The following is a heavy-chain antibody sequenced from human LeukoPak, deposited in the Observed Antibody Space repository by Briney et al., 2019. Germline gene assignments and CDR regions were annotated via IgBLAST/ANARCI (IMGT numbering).Heavy chain of an antibody. CDR1: GGSISSGGYS. V-gene: IGHV4-30-2*01. D-gene: IGHD2-8*01. CDR2: IYHSGST. CDR3: ARGLYGAFDI. J-gene: IGHJ3*02. Sequence: SETLSLTCAVSGGSISSGGYSWSWIRQPPGKGLEWIGYIYHSGSTYYNPSLKSRVTISVDRSKNQFSLKLSSVTAADTAVYYCARGLYGAFDIWGQGTMVTVSS.